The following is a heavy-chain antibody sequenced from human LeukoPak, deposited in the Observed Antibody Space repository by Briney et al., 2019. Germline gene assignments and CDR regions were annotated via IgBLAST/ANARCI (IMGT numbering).Heavy chain of an antibody. CDR1: GGSLKNSNYY. V-gene: IGHV4-39*01. CDR2: IYYSGST. J-gene: IGHJ4*02. CDR3: ARRRRATPILCDY. D-gene: IGHD3-10*01. Sequence: SETLSLPCTVSGGSLKNSNYYWGWIRQPPGKGLEWIGSIYYSGSTYYNPSLKSRVTISVDTSKSEFSLKLSSVTAADTAVYYCARRRRATPILCDYWGQRTLVTVSS.